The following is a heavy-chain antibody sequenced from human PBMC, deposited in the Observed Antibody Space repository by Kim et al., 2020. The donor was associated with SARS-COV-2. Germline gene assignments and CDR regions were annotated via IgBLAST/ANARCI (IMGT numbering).Heavy chain of an antibody. Sequence: GGSLRLSCAASGFKFDDYGMHWVRQGPGKGLEWVAGITWNSGRIGYADSVKGRFTIYRDNAKKSVYLRMDSLRPEDTALYYCAKDLGVKGTGMVNEYWGQGTQVTVSS. J-gene: IGHJ4*02. CDR3: AKDLGVKGTGMVNEY. V-gene: IGHV3-9*01. CDR1: GFKFDDYG. D-gene: IGHD5-18*01. CDR2: ITWNSGRI.